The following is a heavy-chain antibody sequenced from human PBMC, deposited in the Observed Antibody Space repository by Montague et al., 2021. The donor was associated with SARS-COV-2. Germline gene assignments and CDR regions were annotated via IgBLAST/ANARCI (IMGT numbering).Heavy chain of an antibody. CDR2: MSYSGSA. J-gene: IGHJ3*01. CDR1: GATISSDY. CDR3: ARTSDPSNFDSTGYYGAFDV. V-gene: IGHV4-59*01. D-gene: IGHD3-22*01. Sequence: SETLSLTCTVSGATISSDYWSWIRQSPGKGLEWIGYMSYSGSATXNPSLESRVAISRVTSKNQFSLTLIPATAADTAIYYCARTSDPSNFDSTGYYGAFDVWGQGTTVIVSS.